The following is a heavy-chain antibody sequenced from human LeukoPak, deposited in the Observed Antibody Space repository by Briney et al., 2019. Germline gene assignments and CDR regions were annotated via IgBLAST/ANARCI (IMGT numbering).Heavy chain of an antibody. J-gene: IGHJ4*02. CDR3: AKEDCSAGGCYYSYFDS. Sequence: GGSLRLSCAASGFTFSTYAMTWVRQAPGKALEWVSLISVPGGNTYYADSVKGRFTISRDNSKNTLYLQMNSLSAEDTAVYYCAKEDCSAGGCYYSYFDSWGQGVLVTVSS. CDR1: GFTFSTYA. V-gene: IGHV3-23*01. D-gene: IGHD2-15*01. CDR2: ISVPGGNT.